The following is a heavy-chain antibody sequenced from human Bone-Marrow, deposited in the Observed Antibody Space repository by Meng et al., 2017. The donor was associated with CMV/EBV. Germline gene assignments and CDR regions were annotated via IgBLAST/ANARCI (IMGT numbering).Heavy chain of an antibody. J-gene: IGHJ3*02. Sequence: ASVKVYCKVSGYTITELSMHWVRQAPGKGLEWMGGVDPEDGETIYAQKFQGRVTMTEDTSTDTAYMELSSPKSEDTAVYYCATSPSQYCSSTNCYAFAIWGQGTMVTVSS. CDR1: GYTITELS. V-gene: IGHV1-24*01. CDR2: VDPEDGET. CDR3: ATSPSQYCSSTNCYAFAI. D-gene: IGHD2-2*01.